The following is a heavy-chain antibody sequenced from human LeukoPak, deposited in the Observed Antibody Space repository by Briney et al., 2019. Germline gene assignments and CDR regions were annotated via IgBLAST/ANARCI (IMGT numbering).Heavy chain of an antibody. V-gene: IGHV4-59*05. CDR3: ARGVSDSSGYYNYYYYYYMDV. CDR1: GGSISSYY. D-gene: IGHD3-22*01. CDR2: IYYSGST. Sequence: SETLSLTCTVSGGSISSYYWSWIRQPPGKGLEWIGSIYYSGSTYYNPSLKSRVTISVDTSKNQFSLKLSSVTAADTAVYYCARGVSDSSGYYNYYYYYYMDVWGKGTTVTISS. J-gene: IGHJ6*03.